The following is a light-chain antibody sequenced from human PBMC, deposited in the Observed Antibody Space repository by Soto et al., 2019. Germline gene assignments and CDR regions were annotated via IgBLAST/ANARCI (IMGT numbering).Light chain of an antibody. V-gene: IGKV1-39*01. CDR2: AAS. CDR1: QGINDY. CDR3: QQSYNFPRT. Sequence: DIQMTQSPSSLSASVGDRVTITCRTSQGINDYLNWYQMKPGEAHKLLIYAASALQSGIPSRFSGSASGTEFTLTITSLQPEDFTTYYCQQSYNFPRTFGQGTKVEVK. J-gene: IGKJ1*01.